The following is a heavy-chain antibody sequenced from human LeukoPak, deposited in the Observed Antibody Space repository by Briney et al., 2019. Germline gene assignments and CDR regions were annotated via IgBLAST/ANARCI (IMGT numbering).Heavy chain of an antibody. CDR3: ARGRRYSGYDLGGFDY. Sequence: GASVKVSCKASGYTFTGYYMHWVRQAPGQGLEWMGWINPNSGATNYAQKFQGGVTMTRDTSISTAYMELSRLRSDDTAVYYCARGRRYSGYDLGGFDYWGQGTLVTVSS. V-gene: IGHV1-2*02. CDR2: INPNSGAT. D-gene: IGHD5-12*01. J-gene: IGHJ4*02. CDR1: GYTFTGYY.